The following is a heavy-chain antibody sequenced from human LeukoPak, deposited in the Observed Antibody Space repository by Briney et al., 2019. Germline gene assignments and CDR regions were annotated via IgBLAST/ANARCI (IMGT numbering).Heavy chain of an antibody. Sequence: PGGSLRLSCAASGFTFSDHYMDWVRQAPGKGLEWVGRSRNKVNSYTTEYAASVKGRFTISRDDSKNSLYLQMNSLRAEDTAVYYCARDLRSEFSSSWPVYFDYWGQGTLVTVSS. V-gene: IGHV3-72*01. J-gene: IGHJ4*02. CDR1: GFTFSDHY. CDR3: ARDLRSEFSSSWPVYFDY. D-gene: IGHD6-13*01. CDR2: SRNKVNSYTT.